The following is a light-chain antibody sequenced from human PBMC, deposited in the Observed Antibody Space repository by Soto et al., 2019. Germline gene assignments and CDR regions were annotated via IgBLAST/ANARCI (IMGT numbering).Light chain of an antibody. CDR3: AAWSDSLSAYV. CDR2: SND. J-gene: IGLJ1*01. CDR1: SSNIGSNY. V-gene: IGLV1-47*02. Sequence: QSALTQPPSASGTPGQRVTISCSGSSSNIGSNYVYWYQQLPGTAPKLLIYSNDQRPSGVPDRFSGSKSGTSASLAISGLRSEDEADYYCAAWSDSLSAYVFGTGTKLTVL.